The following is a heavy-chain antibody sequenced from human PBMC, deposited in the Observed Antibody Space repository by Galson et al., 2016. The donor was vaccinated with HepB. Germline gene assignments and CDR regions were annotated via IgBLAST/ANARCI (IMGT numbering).Heavy chain of an antibody. CDR1: GYTFSDYY. J-gene: IGHJ6*02. D-gene: IGHD3-9*01. CDR2: ISPKSGDT. CDR3: ARDSEAIRSFDWYVAGFFFSFYGLDV. Sequence: SVKVSCKASGYTFSDYYIHWLRQAPGQGLEWIGWISPKSGDTKFALQFQDSVTLTWDTSLNTAYMEFNSLRPDDTAVFYCARDSEAIRSFDWYVAGFFFSFYGLDVWGQGTTVIVSS. V-gene: IGHV1-2*04.